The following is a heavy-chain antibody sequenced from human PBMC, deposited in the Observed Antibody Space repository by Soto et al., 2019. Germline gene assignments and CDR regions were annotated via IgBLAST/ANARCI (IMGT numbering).Heavy chain of an antibody. CDR2: IYPGDSAT. J-gene: IGHJ6*02. Sequence: GQALKVTCKGSGQSFTSYWMGWMRKIPGKGLEWMGIIYPGDSATRYSPSFQGQVTSSADKSISTAYLQWSSLKASDTAMYYCAGGGVRGVITRTRDYYGMDVWGQGTTVTVSS. CDR1: GQSFTSYW. V-gene: IGHV5-51*01. D-gene: IGHD3-10*01. CDR3: AGGGVRGVITRTRDYYGMDV.